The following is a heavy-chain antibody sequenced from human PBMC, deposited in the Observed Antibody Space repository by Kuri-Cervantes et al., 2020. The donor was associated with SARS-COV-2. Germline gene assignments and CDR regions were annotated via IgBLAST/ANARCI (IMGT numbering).Heavy chain of an antibody. CDR2: ISKGSDTI. CDR1: GFTFNTYS. J-gene: IGHJ4*02. V-gene: IGHV3-48*04. Sequence: GGSLRLSCAASGFTFNTYSMDWVRQAPGKGLEWLAYISKGSDTIYYADSVKGRFTISRDNAKNSLYLQMNSLRAEDTAVYYCARACDGYYYDSSGYYLCYWGQGTLVTVSS. CDR3: ARACDGYYYDSSGYYLCY. D-gene: IGHD3-22*01.